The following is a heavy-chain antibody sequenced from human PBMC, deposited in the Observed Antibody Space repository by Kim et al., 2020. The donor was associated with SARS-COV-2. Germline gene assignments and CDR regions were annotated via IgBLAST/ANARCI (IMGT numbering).Heavy chain of an antibody. Sequence: SETLSLTCTVSGGSISSSSYYWGWIRQPPGKGLEWIGSIYYSGSTYYNPSLKSRVTISVDTSKNQFSLKLSSVTAADTAVYYCASNWAYGGNVDLDYWGQGTLVTVSS. CDR1: GGSISSSSYY. V-gene: IGHV4-39*01. D-gene: IGHD4-17*01. CDR3: ASNWAYGGNVDLDY. CDR2: IYYSGST. J-gene: IGHJ4*02.